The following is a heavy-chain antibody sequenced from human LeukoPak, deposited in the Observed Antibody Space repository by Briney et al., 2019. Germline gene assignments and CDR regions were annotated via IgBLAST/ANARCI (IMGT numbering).Heavy chain of an antibody. Sequence: GGSLRLSCAASGFTFSGYAMSWVRQAPGEGLEWVSRIGVNGVTTYYADSVKGRFTISRGNSRNTLFLHMNSLRAEDTAVYYCAKEVFGEYYDGLDYWGQGTLVTVSS. D-gene: IGHD3-10*02. CDR2: IGVNGVTT. CDR1: GFTFSGYA. V-gene: IGHV3-23*01. J-gene: IGHJ4*02. CDR3: AKEVFGEYYDGLDY.